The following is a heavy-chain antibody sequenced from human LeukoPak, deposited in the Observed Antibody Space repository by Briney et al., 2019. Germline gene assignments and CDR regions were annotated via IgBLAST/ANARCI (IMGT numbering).Heavy chain of an antibody. CDR1: GFTFSSYG. CDR2: IWYDGSNK. D-gene: IGHD6-13*01. CDR3: AKQIDSTTWSFDY. V-gene: IGHV3-30*02. J-gene: IGHJ4*02. Sequence: GGSLRLSCAASGFTFSSYGMHWVRQAPGKGLEWVAVIWYDGSNKYYADSVKGRFTISRDNAKNTLYLQMDSLRSEDTAIYYCAKQIDSTTWSFDYWGQGTLVTVSS.